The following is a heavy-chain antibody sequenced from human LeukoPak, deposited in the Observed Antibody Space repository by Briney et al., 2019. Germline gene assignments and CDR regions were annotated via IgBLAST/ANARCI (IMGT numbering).Heavy chain of an antibody. J-gene: IGHJ4*02. CDR3: ARGGSSSSDDY. D-gene: IGHD6-13*01. Sequence: SVKVSCKASGGTFSSYTISWVRQAPGQGLEWMGRIIPILGIANYAQKFQGRVTITADKSTSTAYMELSSLRSEDTAVYYCARGGSSSSDDYWGQGTLVTVSS. V-gene: IGHV1-69*02. CDR2: IIPILGIA. CDR1: GGTFSSYT.